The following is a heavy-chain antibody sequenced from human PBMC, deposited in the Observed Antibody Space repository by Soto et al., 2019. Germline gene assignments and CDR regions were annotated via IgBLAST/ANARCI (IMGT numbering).Heavy chain of an antibody. D-gene: IGHD6-19*01. J-gene: IGHJ6*02. V-gene: IGHV3-23*01. CDR3: AKALAAGTYYYYYYGMDV. CDR1: GFTFSSYA. CDR2: ISGSGGSI. Sequence: PGGSLRLSCAASGFTFSSYAMSWVRQAPGKGLEWVSAISGSGGSIYYADSVKGRFTISRDNSKNTLYLQMNSLRAEDTAVYYCAKALAAGTYYYYYYGMDVWGQGTTVTVSS.